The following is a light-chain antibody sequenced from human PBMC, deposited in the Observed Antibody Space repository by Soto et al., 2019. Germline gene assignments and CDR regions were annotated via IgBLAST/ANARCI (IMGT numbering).Light chain of an antibody. V-gene: IGKV3-15*01. CDR3: QQCSDLPLFS. J-gene: IGKJ5*01. CDR2: GAS. CDR1: QSVSSY. Sequence: EIVMTQSPATLSVSPGERVTLSCRASQSVSSYLAWYQHKPGQPPMLLIYGASTRATGIPARFSGSGSGTDFTLTIISLQSEDFAVYFFQQCSDLPLFSFGRVSRLEI.